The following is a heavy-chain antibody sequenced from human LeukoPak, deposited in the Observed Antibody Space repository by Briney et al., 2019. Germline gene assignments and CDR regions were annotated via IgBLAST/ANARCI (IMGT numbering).Heavy chain of an antibody. J-gene: IGHJ4*02. Sequence: SETLSLTCAVSGGSISSSNWWSWVRQPPGKGLEWIGEIYHSGSTNYNPSLKSRVTISVDTSKNQFSLKLSSVTAADTAVYYCARLYIVVVPAAPAVDYWGQGTLVTVSS. CDR1: GGSISSSNW. V-gene: IGHV4-4*02. CDR2: IYHSGST. D-gene: IGHD2-2*01. CDR3: ARLYIVVVPAAPAVDY.